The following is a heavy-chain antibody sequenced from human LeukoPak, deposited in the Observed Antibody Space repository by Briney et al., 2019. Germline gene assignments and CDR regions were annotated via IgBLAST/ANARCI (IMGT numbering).Heavy chain of an antibody. CDR2: INPNSGGT. CDR3: ASTRYSSSWYYFDY. J-gene: IGHJ4*02. Sequence: WASVKVSCKASGYTFTGYYMHWVRQAPGQGLEWMGWINPNSGGTNYAQKFQGRVTMTRDTSISTAYMELSRLRSDDTAVYYCASTRYSSSWYYFDYWGQGTLVTVSS. V-gene: IGHV1-2*02. D-gene: IGHD6-13*01. CDR1: GYTFTGYY.